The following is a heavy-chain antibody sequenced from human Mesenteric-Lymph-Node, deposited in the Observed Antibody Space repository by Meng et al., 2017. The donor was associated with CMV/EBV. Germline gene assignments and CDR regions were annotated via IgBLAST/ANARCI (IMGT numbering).Heavy chain of an antibody. CDR1: GFTFSDYG. CDR2: IWYDGSST. J-gene: IGHJ5*02. Sequence: ASGFTFSDYGMHWVRQAPGKGLEWVALIWYDGSSTYYADSVKGRISVSRDNSKNTLYLQMNSLRVEDTALYYCAKDSGAYHSWLDPWGQGTLVTVSS. V-gene: IGHV3-33*06. D-gene: IGHD1-26*01. CDR3: AKDSGAYHSWLDP.